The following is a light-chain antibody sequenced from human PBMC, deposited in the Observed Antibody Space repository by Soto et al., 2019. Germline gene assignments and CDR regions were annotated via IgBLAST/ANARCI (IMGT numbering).Light chain of an antibody. Sequence: QSVLTQPPSVSAAPGQKVTISCSGRRSNIGIHSVSWYQQLPGTAPKLLIYETDKRPSGIPYRFSGSKSGTSATLGLTGLQTGDEADFYCGPWDVPLRAVIFGGGTKVTVL. V-gene: IGLV1-51*01. CDR3: GPWDVPLRAVI. CDR1: RSNIGIHS. CDR2: ETD. J-gene: IGLJ2*01.